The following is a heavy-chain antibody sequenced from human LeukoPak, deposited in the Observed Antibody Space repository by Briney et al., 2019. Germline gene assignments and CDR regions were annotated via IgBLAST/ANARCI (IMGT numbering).Heavy chain of an antibody. V-gene: IGHV3-11*06. CDR3: ARYYGSGSYFDY. Sequence: GGSLRLSCAASGFTFSDYYMSWIRQAPGKGLEWVSYISSSSSYTNYADSVKGRFTISRDNAKNSLYLQMNSLRAEDTAVYYCARYYGSGSYFDYWGRGTLVTVSS. J-gene: IGHJ4*02. D-gene: IGHD3-10*01. CDR1: GFTFSDYY. CDR2: ISSSSSYT.